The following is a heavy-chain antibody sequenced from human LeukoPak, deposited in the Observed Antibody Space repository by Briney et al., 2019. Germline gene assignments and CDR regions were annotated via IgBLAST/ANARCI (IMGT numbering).Heavy chain of an antibody. Sequence: GASVKVSCKASGGTFSSYAISWVRQAPGQGLEWMGGIMPIFGTANYAQKFQGRVTITADESTSTAYMELSSLRSEDTAVYYCARLGYYGSGSEPGDDNAFDIWGQGTMVTVSS. CDR1: GGTFSSYA. CDR3: ARLGYYGSGSEPGDDNAFDI. V-gene: IGHV1-69*13. D-gene: IGHD3-10*01. J-gene: IGHJ3*02. CDR2: IMPIFGTA.